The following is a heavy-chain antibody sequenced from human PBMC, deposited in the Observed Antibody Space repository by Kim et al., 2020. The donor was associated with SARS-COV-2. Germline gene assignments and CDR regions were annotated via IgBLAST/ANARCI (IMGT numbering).Heavy chain of an antibody. CDR3: AKDIYGNYYYGMDV. J-gene: IGHJ6*02. D-gene: IGHD3-10*01. CDR1: GFTFDDYA. V-gene: IGHV3-9*01. CDR2: ISWNSGRI. Sequence: GGSLRLSCAASGFTFDDYAMHWVRQGPGKGLEWVSGISWNSGRIGYADFMKGRFTISRDNAKNSLYLQMNSLRAEDTALYYCAKDIYGNYYYGMDVWGQGTTVTVSS.